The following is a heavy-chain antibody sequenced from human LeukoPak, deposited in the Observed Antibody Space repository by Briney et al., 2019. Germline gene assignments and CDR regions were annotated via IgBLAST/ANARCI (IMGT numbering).Heavy chain of an antibody. CDR3: ARGMTVAANWFDS. V-gene: IGHV4-31*03. Sequence: SETLSLTCTVSGGSISSGGYYWSWIRQHPGKGLEWIGYIYYSGSTYYNPSLKSRVTISVDTSKNQFSLKLSSVTAADTAVYYCARGMTVAANWFDSWGQGTLVTVSS. CDR2: IYYSGST. CDR1: GGSISSGGYY. D-gene: IGHD6-19*01. J-gene: IGHJ5*01.